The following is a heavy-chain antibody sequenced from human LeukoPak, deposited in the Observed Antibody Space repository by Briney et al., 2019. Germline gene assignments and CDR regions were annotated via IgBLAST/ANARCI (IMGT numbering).Heavy chain of an antibody. Sequence: SETLSLICTVSGYSISSGYYWGWIRQPPGKGLEWIGSIYHSGSTYYNPSLKSRVTISVDTSKNQFSLKLGSVTAADTAVYYCARDARRRYYYDSSGTDAFDIWGQGTMVTVSS. V-gene: IGHV4-38-2*02. CDR3: ARDARRRYYYDSSGTDAFDI. J-gene: IGHJ3*02. D-gene: IGHD3-22*01. CDR1: GYSISSGYY. CDR2: IYHSGST.